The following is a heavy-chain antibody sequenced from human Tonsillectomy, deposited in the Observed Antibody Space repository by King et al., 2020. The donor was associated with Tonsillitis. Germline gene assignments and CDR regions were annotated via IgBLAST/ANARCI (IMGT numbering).Heavy chain of an antibody. J-gene: IGHJ4*02. CDR3: AREGRYSYDYDY. CDR1: GYTFTSYA. V-gene: IGHV1-18*04. CDR2: ISAYTGNT. D-gene: IGHD5-18*01. Sequence: VQLVESGAEVKKPGASVTVSCTASGYTFTSYAINWVRQAPGQGLEWMGWISAYTGNTNYAQKLRGRVTMTIDTSTSTAYMELRNLRSDDTAVYYCAREGRYSYDYDYWGQGTLVTVSS.